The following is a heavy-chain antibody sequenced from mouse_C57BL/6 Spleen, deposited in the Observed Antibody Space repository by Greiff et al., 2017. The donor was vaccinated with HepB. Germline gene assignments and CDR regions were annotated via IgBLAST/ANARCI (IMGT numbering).Heavy chain of an antibody. D-gene: IGHD2-4*01. V-gene: IGHV1-74*01. Sequence: QVQLQQPGAELVKPGASVKVSCKASGYTFTSYWMHWVKQRPGQGLEWIGRIHPSDSDTNYNQKFKDKATLTVDKSSSTAYMQLSSLTSEDSAVYYCASGDYDEGFAYWGQGTLVTVSA. CDR2: IHPSDSDT. CDR1: GYTFTSYW. J-gene: IGHJ3*01. CDR3: ASGDYDEGFAY.